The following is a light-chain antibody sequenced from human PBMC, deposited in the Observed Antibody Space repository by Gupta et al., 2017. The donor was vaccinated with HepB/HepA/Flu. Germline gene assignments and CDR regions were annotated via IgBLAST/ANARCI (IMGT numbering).Light chain of an antibody. CDR1: TVPKKY. CDR2: DDI. CDR3: YSTDSTGHPL. V-gene: IGLV3-10*01. Sequence: RAPSVSVSPGQTARITCSGDTVPKKYVSWYQQTAGPAPVLAIYDDIKRPSGFPERFSGSSAGTVATLTITGAQLEDEADYYCYSTDSTGHPLFGGGTKLTVL. J-gene: IGLJ2*01.